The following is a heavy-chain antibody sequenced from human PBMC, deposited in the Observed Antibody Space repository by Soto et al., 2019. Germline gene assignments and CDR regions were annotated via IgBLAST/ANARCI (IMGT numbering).Heavy chain of an antibody. D-gene: IGHD1-1*01. CDR3: ARGRYGDY. CDR2: ISAHNGNT. J-gene: IGHJ4*02. Sequence: QVHLVQSGAEVKKPGASVKVSCKGSGYTFTRYGLTWVRQAPGQGLEWMGWISAHNGNTDYAQKLQGRVTVTRDTSTSAAYMELRSLRSDDTAVYYCARGRYGDYWGQGALVTVSS. CDR1: GYTFTRYG. V-gene: IGHV1-18*01.